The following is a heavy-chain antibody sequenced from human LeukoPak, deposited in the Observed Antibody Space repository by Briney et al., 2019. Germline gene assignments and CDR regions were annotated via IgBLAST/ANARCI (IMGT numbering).Heavy chain of an antibody. Sequence: ASETLSLTCAVYGGSFTGYFWSWIRQPPGRGLEWIAEINHSGSTNYNPSLKSRVTISVDTSKNQFSLKLSSVTAADTAVYYCARGGYFDLWGRGTLVTVSS. CDR1: GGSFTGYF. J-gene: IGHJ2*01. V-gene: IGHV4-34*01. CDR2: INHSGST. CDR3: ARGGYFDL.